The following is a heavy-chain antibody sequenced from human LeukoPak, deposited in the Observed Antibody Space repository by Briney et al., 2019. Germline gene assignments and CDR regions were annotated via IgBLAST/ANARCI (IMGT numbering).Heavy chain of an antibody. CDR2: ISYDGSNK. Sequence: GGSLRLSCAASGFTFSSYATHWVRQAPGKGLEWVAVISYDGSNKYYADSVKGRFTISRDNSKNTLYLQMNSLRAEDTAVYYCARDPWLRWPENYFDYWGQGTLVTVSS. CDR3: ARDPWLRWPENYFDY. V-gene: IGHV3-30*04. J-gene: IGHJ4*02. D-gene: IGHD4-23*01. CDR1: GFTFSSYA.